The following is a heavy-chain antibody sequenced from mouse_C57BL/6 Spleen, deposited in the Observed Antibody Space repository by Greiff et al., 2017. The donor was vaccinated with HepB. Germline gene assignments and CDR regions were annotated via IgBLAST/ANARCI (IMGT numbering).Heavy chain of an antibody. D-gene: IGHD2-5*01. J-gene: IGHJ3*01. V-gene: IGHV1-26*01. Sequence: EVQLQQSGPELVKPGASVKISCKASGYTFTDYYMNWVKQSHGKSLEWIGDINPNNGGTSYNQKFKGKATLTVDKSSSTAYMELRSLTSEDSAVYYCARWGYSNPVNWGQGTLVTVSA. CDR3: ARWGYSNPVN. CDR2: INPNNGGT. CDR1: GYTFTDYY.